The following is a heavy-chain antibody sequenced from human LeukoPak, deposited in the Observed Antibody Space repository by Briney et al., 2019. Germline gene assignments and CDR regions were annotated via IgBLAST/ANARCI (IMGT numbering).Heavy chain of an antibody. CDR3: ARGRKGGIVGATLVFDY. CDR1: GFTVSNNY. CDR2: IYSGGTT. Sequence: PGGSLRLSCAASGFTVSNNYLHWVRQAPGKGLEWVSVIYSGGTTYYANSVKGRFTISRDSSKNTMYLQMNSLRVEDTAVYYCARGRKGGIVGATLVFDYWGQGTLVTVSS. V-gene: IGHV3-53*01. J-gene: IGHJ4*02. D-gene: IGHD1-26*01.